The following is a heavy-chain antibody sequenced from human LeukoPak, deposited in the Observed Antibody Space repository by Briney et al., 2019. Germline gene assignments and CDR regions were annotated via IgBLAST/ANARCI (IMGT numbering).Heavy chain of an antibody. CDR1: GFTFSSYG. CDR3: ALYCSSTSCYQYYFDY. D-gene: IGHD2-2*01. V-gene: IGHV3-30*02. CDR2: IRYDGSNK. J-gene: IGHJ4*02. Sequence: GGSLRLSCAASGFTFSSYGMHWVRQAPGKGLEWVAFIRYDGSNKYYADSVKGRFTISRDNSKNTLYLQMNSLRAEDTAVYYCALYCSSTSCYQYYFDYWGQGTLVTVSS.